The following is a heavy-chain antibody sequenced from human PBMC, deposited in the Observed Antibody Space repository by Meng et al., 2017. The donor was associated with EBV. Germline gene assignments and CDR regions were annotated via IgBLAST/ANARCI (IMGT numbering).Heavy chain of an antibody. CDR2: VNHAGRT. J-gene: IGHJ4*02. Sequence: VQLQPWGVGLLKPSETLSLSCGLSGESFSGYYCSWVRQSPGKGLEWIGEVNHAGRTNFNPSLKSRVSISLDTSKNQFSLKLNSVTVADTAVYYCAEGRGTFDYWGRGTLVTVSS. CDR3: AEGRGTFDY. V-gene: IGHV4-34*01. CDR1: GESFSGYY.